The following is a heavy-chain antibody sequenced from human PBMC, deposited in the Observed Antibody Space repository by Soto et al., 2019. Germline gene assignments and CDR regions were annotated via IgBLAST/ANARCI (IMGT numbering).Heavy chain of an antibody. J-gene: IGHJ6*02. CDR1: GFTFSSYG. CDR2: ISYDGSNK. V-gene: IGHV3-30*18. Sequence: GGSLRLSCAASGFTFSSYGMHWVRQAPGKGLEWVAVISYDGSNKYYADSVKGRFTISRDNSKNTLYLQMNSLRAEDTAVYYCAKDSDTAAGTQYYYYGMDVWGQGTTVTVSS. D-gene: IGHD6-13*01. CDR3: AKDSDTAAGTQYYYYGMDV.